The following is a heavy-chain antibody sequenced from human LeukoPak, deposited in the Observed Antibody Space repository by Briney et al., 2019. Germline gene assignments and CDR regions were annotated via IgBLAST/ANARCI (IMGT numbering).Heavy chain of an antibody. CDR1: GLPLSRYG. D-gene: IGHD2-2*01. Sequence: GGSPRLSRAASGLPLSRYGMHRVGQAPGKGLEGGAVISYDGSNKYYADSVKSRFTISRDNSKNALYLQMNSLRAEDTAVYYCANALGYCSSTSCYGGDYWGQGTLVTVSS. CDR2: ISYDGSNK. J-gene: IGHJ4*02. CDR3: ANALGYCSSTSCYGGDY. V-gene: IGHV3-30*18.